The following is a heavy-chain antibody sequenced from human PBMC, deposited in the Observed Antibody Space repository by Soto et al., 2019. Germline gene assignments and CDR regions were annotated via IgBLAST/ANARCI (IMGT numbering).Heavy chain of an antibody. D-gene: IGHD5-12*01. J-gene: IGHJ4*02. Sequence: QVQLVQSGAEVKKPGSSVKVSCKASGGTFSNDIITWVRQAPGQGLEWMGRIIPLLDIANYAQKFQGRVTITADKSTSTGYVELNSLRSEDTAVYYCARDSPIGSTFSGYDAIDYWGQGTLVTVSS. CDR2: IIPLLDIA. V-gene: IGHV1-69*08. CDR1: GGTFSNDI. CDR3: ARDSPIGSTFSGYDAIDY.